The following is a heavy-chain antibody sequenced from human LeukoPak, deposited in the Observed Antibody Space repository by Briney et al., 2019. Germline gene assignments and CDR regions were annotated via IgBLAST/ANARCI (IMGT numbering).Heavy chain of an antibody. V-gene: IGHV4-34*01. CDR3: AGMTTVTSPCYYYYGMDV. CDR2: INHSGST. Sequence: SETLSLTCAVYGGSFSGYYWSWIRQPPGKGLEWIGEINHSGSTNYNPSLKSRVTISVDTSKNQFSLKLSSVTAADTAVYYCAGMTTVTSPCYYYYGMDVWGQGTTVTVSS. D-gene: IGHD4-17*01. J-gene: IGHJ6*02. CDR1: GGSFSGYY.